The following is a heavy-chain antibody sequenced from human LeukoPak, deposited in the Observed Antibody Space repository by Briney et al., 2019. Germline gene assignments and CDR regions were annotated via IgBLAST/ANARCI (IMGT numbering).Heavy chain of an antibody. CDR1: GYTFTGYY. J-gene: IGHJ5*02. Sequence: GASVKVSWKASGYTFTGYYMHWVRQAPGQGLEWMGRINPNSRGTNYAQQFQGRVTMTRDTSISTAYMELSRLRSDDTAVYYCARDSSGVVGATSWFDPWGQGTLVTVPS. CDR2: INPNSRGT. V-gene: IGHV1-2*06. CDR3: ARDSSGVVGATSWFDP. D-gene: IGHD1-26*01.